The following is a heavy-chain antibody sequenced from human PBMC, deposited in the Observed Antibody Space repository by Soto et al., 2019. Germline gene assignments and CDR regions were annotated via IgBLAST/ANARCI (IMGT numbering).Heavy chain of an antibody. J-gene: IGHJ4*02. CDR3: ARRIFTVRYYFDY. CDR1: GGTFSSYA. Sequence: VASVKVSCKASGGTFSSYAISWVRQAPGQGLEWMGGIIPIFGTANYAQKFQGRVTITADESTSTAYMELSSLRSEDTAVYYCARRIFTVRYYFDYWGQGTLVTVSS. CDR2: IIPIFGTA. D-gene: IGHD3-9*01. V-gene: IGHV1-69*13.